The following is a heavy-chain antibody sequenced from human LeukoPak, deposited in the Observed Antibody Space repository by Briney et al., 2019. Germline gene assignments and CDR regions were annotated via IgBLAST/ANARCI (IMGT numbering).Heavy chain of an antibody. J-gene: IGHJ3*02. CDR2: ISYDGSNK. D-gene: IGHD3-22*01. CDR1: GFTFSSYG. CDR3: AKVRGSYDSSGFGAFDI. Sequence: GRSLRLSCAASGFTFSSYGMHWVRQAPGKGLEWVAVISYDGSNKYYADSVKGRFTISRDNSKNTLYLQMNSLRAEDTAVYYCAKVRGSYDSSGFGAFDIWGQGTMVTVSS. V-gene: IGHV3-30*18.